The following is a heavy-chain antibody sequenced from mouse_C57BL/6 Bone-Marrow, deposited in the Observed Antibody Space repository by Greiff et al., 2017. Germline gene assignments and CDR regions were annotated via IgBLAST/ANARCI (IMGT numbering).Heavy chain of an antibody. CDR1: GYTFTSYW. CDR3: ARSGSSPYFDY. Sequence: QVQLQQPGAELVRPGTSVKLSCKASGYTFTSYWMHWVKQRPGQGLEWIGVIDPSDSYTNYNQKFKGKATLTVDTSSSTAYMQLSSLTSEDSAVCYCARSGSSPYFDYWGQGTTLTVSS. V-gene: IGHV1-59*01. CDR2: IDPSDSYT. J-gene: IGHJ2*01. D-gene: IGHD1-1*01.